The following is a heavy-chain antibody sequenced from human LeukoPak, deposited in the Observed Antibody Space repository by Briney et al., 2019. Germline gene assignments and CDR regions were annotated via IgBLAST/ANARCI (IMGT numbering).Heavy chain of an antibody. V-gene: IGHV4-34*01. CDR3: ATTPTKYKLYNWLDP. Sequence: SETLSLTCAVYGESLSGYYCSWIRQPPGKGLEWIGEINHSGSTNYNPSLKSRVTISVDTSKNRFSLKLSSVTAADTAVYYGATTPTKYKLYNWLDPWGQGTLVTVSS. D-gene: IGHD1-14*01. CDR2: INHSGST. J-gene: IGHJ5*02. CDR1: GESLSGYY.